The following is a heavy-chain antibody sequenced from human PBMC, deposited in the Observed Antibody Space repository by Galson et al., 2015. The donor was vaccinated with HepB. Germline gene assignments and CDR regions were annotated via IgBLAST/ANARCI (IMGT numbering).Heavy chain of an antibody. CDR3: AKGWGYGDWQGYSYAYGYFDY. Sequence: SLRLSCAASGFTVSSCGMHWVRQAPGKGLEWVAVISYDGSNKYYADSVKGRFTISRDNSKNTLYLQMNSLRAEDTAVYYCAKGWGYGDWQGYSYAYGYFDYWGQGTLVTVSS. D-gene: IGHD5-18*01. CDR2: ISYDGSNK. V-gene: IGHV3-30*18. J-gene: IGHJ4*02. CDR1: GFTVSSCG.